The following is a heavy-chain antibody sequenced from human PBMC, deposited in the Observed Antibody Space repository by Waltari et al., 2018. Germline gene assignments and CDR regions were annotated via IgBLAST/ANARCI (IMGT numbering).Heavy chain of an antibody. CDR3: ARDPSAAAGGRAAAGRFDY. D-gene: IGHD6-13*01. Sequence: GGVVQPGRSLRLSCAASGFSFSSFAMHWVRQAPGKGLEWVTVISYDGSDKYYADSVKGRFTISRDNSKNTLYLQINSLRTEDTAVYFCARDPSAAAGGRAAAGRFDYWGQGTLVTVSS. CDR1: GFSFSSFA. V-gene: IGHV3-30*04. J-gene: IGHJ4*02. CDR2: ISYDGSDK.